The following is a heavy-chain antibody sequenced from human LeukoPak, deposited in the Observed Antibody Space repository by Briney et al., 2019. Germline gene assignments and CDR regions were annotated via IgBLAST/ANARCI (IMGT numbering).Heavy chain of an antibody. CDR1: GFTFRNYA. V-gene: IGHV3-23*01. D-gene: IGHD3-9*01. CDR3: TSFTGSLDI. Sequence: GGSLRLSCVASGFTFRNYAMSWARKAPGKGLEWVSAISGSGGSPYYADSVKGRFTISRDDSKNTAYLQMNSLKTEDTAVYYCTSFTGSLDIWGQGTMVTVSS. CDR2: ISGSGGSP. J-gene: IGHJ3*02.